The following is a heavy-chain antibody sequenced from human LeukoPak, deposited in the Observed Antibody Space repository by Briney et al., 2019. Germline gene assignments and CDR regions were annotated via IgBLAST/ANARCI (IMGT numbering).Heavy chain of an antibody. Sequence: GGSLRLSCAASGITFSSYWMSWVRQAPGKGLEWVANINQDGSDKYYVDSVMGRFTISKDNAKNSVYLQMNSLRPEDTAIYYCAWYGVTHGLDVWGQGTTVTVSS. J-gene: IGHJ6*02. CDR3: AWYGVTHGLDV. CDR1: GITFSSYW. V-gene: IGHV3-7*01. D-gene: IGHD3-10*01. CDR2: INQDGSDK.